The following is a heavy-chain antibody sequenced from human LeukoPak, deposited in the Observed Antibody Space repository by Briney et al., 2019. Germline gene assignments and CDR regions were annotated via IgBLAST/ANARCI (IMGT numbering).Heavy chain of an antibody. CDR3: AKHYMGSSYNRAVDY. CDR1: GFTFSTYG. Sequence: GGSLRLSCAASGFTFSTYGMHWVRQAPGKGLEWVAFIRYDATNKYYADSVKGRFTISRDNSKNTLYLQMNSLRGEDTAVYYCAKHYMGSSYNRAVDYWGQGTLVTVSS. D-gene: IGHD3-10*01. V-gene: IGHV3-30*02. CDR2: IRYDATNK. J-gene: IGHJ4*02.